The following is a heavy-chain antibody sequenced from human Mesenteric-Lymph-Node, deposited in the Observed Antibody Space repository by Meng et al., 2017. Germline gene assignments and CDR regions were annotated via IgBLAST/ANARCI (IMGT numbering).Heavy chain of an antibody. Sequence: SETLSLTCTVSGGSISSYYWSWIRQPAGKGLEWIGRIYTSGTTNYNPSLKSRVTISVDTSKNQFSLRLSSVTAADTAVYYCARSMLGVGDDFDIWGQGTMVTVSS. V-gene: IGHV4-4*07. CDR2: IYTSGTT. J-gene: IGHJ3*02. CDR3: ARSMLGVGDDFDI. D-gene: IGHD3-22*01. CDR1: GGSISSYY.